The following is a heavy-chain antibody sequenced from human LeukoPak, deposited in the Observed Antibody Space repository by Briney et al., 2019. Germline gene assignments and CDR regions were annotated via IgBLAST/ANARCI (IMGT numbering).Heavy chain of an antibody. CDR2: IRYDGINK. D-gene: IGHD3-22*01. Sequence: GGSLRLSCAASGSTFSSYGMHWVRQAPGKGLEWVAFIRYDGINKYYAGSVEGRFTISRDNAKNSLYLQMNSLRAEDTAVYYCARDNYYDSSGYDYWGQGTLVTVSS. CDR1: GSTFSSYG. CDR3: ARDNYYDSSGYDY. J-gene: IGHJ4*02. V-gene: IGHV3-30*02.